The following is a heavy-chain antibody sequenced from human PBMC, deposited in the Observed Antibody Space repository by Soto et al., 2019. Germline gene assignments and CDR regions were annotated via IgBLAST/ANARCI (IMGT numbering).Heavy chain of an antibody. J-gene: IGHJ6*02. D-gene: IGHD2-2*02. CDR1: GFTFGDYA. CDR2: IRSKAYGGTT. CDR3: TLYCSSTSCYRGYGMDV. Sequence: HPGGSLRLSCTASGFTFGDYAMNWVHQAPGKGLEWVGFIRSKAYGGTTEYAASVKGRFTISRDDSKSIAYLQMNSLKTEDTAVYYCTLYCSSTSCYRGYGMDVWGQGTTVTVSS. V-gene: IGHV3-49*04.